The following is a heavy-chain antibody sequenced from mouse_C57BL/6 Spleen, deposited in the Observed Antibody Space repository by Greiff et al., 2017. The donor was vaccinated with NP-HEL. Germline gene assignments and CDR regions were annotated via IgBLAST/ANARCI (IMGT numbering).Heavy chain of an antibody. J-gene: IGHJ2*01. CDR2: INPNYGTT. Sequence: EVQLKQSGPELVKPGASVKISCKASGYSFTDYNMNWVKQSTGKSLEWIGVINPNYGTTSYNQKFKGKATLTVDQASSTAYMQLNNLTSEDSAVYYCARGSSGYDYLVCWGQGTTLTVSS. CDR3: ARGSSGYDYLVC. V-gene: IGHV1-39*01. D-gene: IGHD3-2*02. CDR1: GYSFTDYN.